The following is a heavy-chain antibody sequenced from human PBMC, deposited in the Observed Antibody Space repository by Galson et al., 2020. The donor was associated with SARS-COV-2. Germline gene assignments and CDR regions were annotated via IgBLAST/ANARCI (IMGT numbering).Heavy chain of an antibody. Sequence: GGSLRLSCAASGFTFSSYAMHWVRQAPGTGLEWVAAISYDGSNKYYADSVKGRFTISRDNSKNTLYLQMNSLRAEDTAVYYCAREGDIVVVSDAFDIWGQGTRVTVSS. D-gene: IGHD2-21*01. CDR2: ISYDGSNK. CDR1: GFTFSSYA. CDR3: AREGDIVVVSDAFDI. J-gene: IGHJ3*02. V-gene: IGHV3-30*04.